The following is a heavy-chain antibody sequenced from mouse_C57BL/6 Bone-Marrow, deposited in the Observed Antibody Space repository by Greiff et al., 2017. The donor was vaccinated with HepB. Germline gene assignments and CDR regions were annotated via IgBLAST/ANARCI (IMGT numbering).Heavy chain of an antibody. J-gene: IGHJ4*01. CDR1: GFNIKDYY. Sequence: VQLKQSGAELVRPGASVKLSCTASGFNIKDYYMHWVKQRPEQGLEWIGRIDPEDGDTEYAPKFQGKATMTADTSSNTAYLQLSRLTSEDTAVYYCTTTIYYGNLLAMDYWGQGTSVTVSS. D-gene: IGHD2-1*01. CDR2: IDPEDGDT. CDR3: TTTIYYGNLLAMDY. V-gene: IGHV14-1*01.